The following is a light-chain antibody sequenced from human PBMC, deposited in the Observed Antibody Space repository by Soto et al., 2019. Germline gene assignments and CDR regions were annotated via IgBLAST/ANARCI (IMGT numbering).Light chain of an antibody. Sequence: EIVLTQSPATLSFSPGERATLSCRASQSVSTYLAWFQHKPGQAPRLLIYDASSRATGIPARFSGSGSGTDFTLTISSLEPEDFAVYYCQQRSNWPRAFGPGTKVEIK. CDR3: QQRSNWPRA. CDR1: QSVSTY. CDR2: DAS. V-gene: IGKV3-11*01. J-gene: IGKJ1*01.